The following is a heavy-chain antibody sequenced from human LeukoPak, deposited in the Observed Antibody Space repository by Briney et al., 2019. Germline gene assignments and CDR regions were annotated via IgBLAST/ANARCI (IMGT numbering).Heavy chain of an antibody. V-gene: IGHV3-48*03. CDR2: ITKGGATV. CDR3: ARLSVAVTRRFDL. CDR1: GFTLSNYE. Sequence: PGGSLRLSCATFGFTLSNYEMNWVRLTPGKGLKWISYITKGGATVLYAESVKGRFTISRDNANNSLYLQMNSLRAEHTAFYFCARLSVAVTRRFDLWGQGTLVTVSS. D-gene: IGHD6-19*01. J-gene: IGHJ5*02.